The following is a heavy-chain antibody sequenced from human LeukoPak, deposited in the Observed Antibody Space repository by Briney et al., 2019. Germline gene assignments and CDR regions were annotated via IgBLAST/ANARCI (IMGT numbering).Heavy chain of an antibody. Sequence: PSETLSLTCTVSGGSISSYYWSWIRQPPGKGLEWIGYIYYSGSTNYNPSLKSRVTISVDTSKNQFSLKLSSVTAADTAVYYCARHGDFYDAFDIWGQGTMVTVSS. CDR2: IYYSGST. CDR1: GGSISSYY. D-gene: IGHD7-27*01. CDR3: ARHGDFYDAFDI. V-gene: IGHV4-59*08. J-gene: IGHJ3*02.